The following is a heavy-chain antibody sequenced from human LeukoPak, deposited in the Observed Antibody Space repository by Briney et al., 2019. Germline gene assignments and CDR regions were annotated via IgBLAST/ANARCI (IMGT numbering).Heavy chain of an antibody. J-gene: IGHJ5*02. CDR3: ARGFNPNYDFWSGPPDP. CDR2: IIPIFGTA. Sequence: ASVKVSCKASGGTFSSYAISWVRQAPGQGLEWMGGIIPIFGTANYAQKFQGRVTITTDESTSTAYMELSSLRSEDTAVYYCARGFNPNYDFWSGPPDPWGQGTLVTVSS. CDR1: GGTFSSYA. V-gene: IGHV1-69*05. D-gene: IGHD3-3*01.